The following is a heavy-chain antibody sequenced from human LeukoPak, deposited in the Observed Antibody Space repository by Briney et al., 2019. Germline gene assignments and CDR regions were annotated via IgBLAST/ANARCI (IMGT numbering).Heavy chain of an antibody. D-gene: IGHD3-22*01. J-gene: IGHJ3*02. CDR2: ISGSGAST. CDR3: AKVRMITMIAYDAFDI. Sequence: GGSLRLSCAASGFTFSNYAMNWVRQAPGKGLEWVSAISGSGASTYYADSVKGRFTISRDNSKNTLYLQMNSLRAEDTAVYYCAKVRMITMIAYDAFDIWGQGTMVTVSS. V-gene: IGHV3-23*01. CDR1: GFTFSNYA.